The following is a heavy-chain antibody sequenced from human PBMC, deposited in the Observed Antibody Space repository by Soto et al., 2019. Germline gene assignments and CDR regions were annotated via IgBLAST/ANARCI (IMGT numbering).Heavy chain of an antibody. V-gene: IGHV3-72*01. CDR3: VRNLASGGTYYFDY. CDR2: VRNKANNYTT. J-gene: IGHJ4*02. D-gene: IGHD2-15*01. Sequence: EVQLVESGGGLVEPGGSLRLSCAASGFTFSDHYMDWVRQAPGKGLEWIGRVRNKANNYTTEYAASVRGRFTFSRDDSKNSLYLQMNSLKTEDTAMYYCVRNLASGGTYYFDYWGQGTLVTVSS. CDR1: GFTFSDHY.